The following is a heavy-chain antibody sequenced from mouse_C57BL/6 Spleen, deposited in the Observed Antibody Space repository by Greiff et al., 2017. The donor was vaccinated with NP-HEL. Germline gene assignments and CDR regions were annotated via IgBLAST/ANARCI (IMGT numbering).Heavy chain of an antibody. V-gene: IGHV1-80*01. D-gene: IGHD1-1*01. CDR3: ARDYYGSSPGYFDV. J-gene: IGHJ1*03. CDR2: IYPGDGDT. CDR1: GYAFSSYW. Sequence: QVQLQQSGAELVKPGASVKISCKASGYAFSSYWMNWVKQRPGKGLEWIGQIYPGDGDTNYNGKFKGKATLTADKSSSTAYIQLSSLTSEDSAVDCCARDYYGSSPGYFDVGGTGTTVTVSS.